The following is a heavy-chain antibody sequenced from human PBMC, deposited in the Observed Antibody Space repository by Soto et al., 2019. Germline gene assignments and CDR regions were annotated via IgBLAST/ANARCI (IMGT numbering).Heavy chain of an antibody. V-gene: IGHV3-7*03. CDR3: ARDHAVAGTGLWYFDL. CDR2: IKQDGSEK. Sequence: EVQLVESGGGLVQPGGSLRLSWAASGFTFSSYGMSWVRQAPGKGLEWVANIKQDGSEKYYVDSVKGRFTISRDNAKNSLYLQMNSLRAEDTAVYYCARDHAVAGTGLWYFDLWGRGTLVTVSS. D-gene: IGHD6-19*01. J-gene: IGHJ2*01. CDR1: GFTFSSYG.